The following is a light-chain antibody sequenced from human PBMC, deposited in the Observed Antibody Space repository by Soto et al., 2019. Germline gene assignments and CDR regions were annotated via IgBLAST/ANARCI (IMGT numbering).Light chain of an antibody. CDR2: EVS. J-gene: IGLJ1*01. V-gene: IGLV2-14*01. Sequence: QSVLTPAASVCGVPGQSITISSTGTSSHVGGYNYVSWYQQQSGKAPKLMIHEVSNRPSGVSSRLSGSKYGNTASLTICGLQAQDEADYYCSSYTSRRAYVFGMGTKVTVL. CDR3: SSYTSRRAYV. CDR1: SSHVGGYNY.